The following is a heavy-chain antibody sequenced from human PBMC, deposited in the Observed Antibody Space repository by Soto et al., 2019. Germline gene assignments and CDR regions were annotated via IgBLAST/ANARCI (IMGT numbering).Heavy chain of an antibody. Sequence: ASETLSLTCTVTGGSISDYYWSWIRQPPGKGLEWIGYIYYSGSTNYNPSLKSRVTISVDTSKNQFSLKLTSVTAADTAVYYCARHGVATSQKIFDYWGQGTLVTVPQ. V-gene: IGHV4-59*08. CDR3: ARHGVATSQKIFDY. D-gene: IGHD5-12*01. CDR2: IYYSGST. CDR1: GGSISDYY. J-gene: IGHJ4*02.